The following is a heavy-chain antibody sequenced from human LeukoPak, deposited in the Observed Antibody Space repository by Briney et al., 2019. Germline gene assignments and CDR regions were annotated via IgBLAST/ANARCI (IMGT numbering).Heavy chain of an antibody. Sequence: PGGSLRLSCVASGFTFRSYWMHWVRQALGKGLVWVSRIGTDGSSTSCADSVKGRFTISRDNAKNSLYLQMNSLRAEDTGVYFCARDRLATPPYYYYAMDVWGQGTTVSVSS. V-gene: IGHV3-74*01. CDR3: ARDRLATPPYYYYAMDV. D-gene: IGHD5-24*01. J-gene: IGHJ6*02. CDR2: IGTDGSST. CDR1: GFTFRSYW.